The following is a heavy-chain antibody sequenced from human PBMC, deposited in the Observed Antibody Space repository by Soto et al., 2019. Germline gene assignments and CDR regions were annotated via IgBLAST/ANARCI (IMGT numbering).Heavy chain of an antibody. CDR1: GVTLSGHG. Sequence: GGCLRRSCAASGVTLSGHGMHWVRQAPGKGLEWVAFMSYDGRNEYYADSVKGRFTVSRDNSKNTLYLQMNSLRPEDTAVYYCARDNLPEYTSPSQWHKTNQHASWGQGTLVTGSS. V-gene: IGHV3-30*04. CDR2: MSYDGRNE. D-gene: IGHD6-6*01. CDR3: ARDNLPEYTSPSQWHKTNQHAS. J-gene: IGHJ5*01.